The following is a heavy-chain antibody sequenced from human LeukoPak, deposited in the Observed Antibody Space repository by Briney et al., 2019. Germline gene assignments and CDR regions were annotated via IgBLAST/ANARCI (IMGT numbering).Heavy chain of an antibody. CDR3: ARQTGSGLFILP. Sequence: SETLSLTCTVSGVSISSSNSYWGWLRQPPGRGLEWLGSIYYSGNTYYNASLKSQVFISIDTSKNQFSLRLTSVTAADTAVYYCARQTGSGLFILPGGQGTLVTVSS. CDR1: GVSISSSNSY. D-gene: IGHD3/OR15-3a*01. J-gene: IGHJ4*02. CDR2: IYYSGNT. V-gene: IGHV4-39*01.